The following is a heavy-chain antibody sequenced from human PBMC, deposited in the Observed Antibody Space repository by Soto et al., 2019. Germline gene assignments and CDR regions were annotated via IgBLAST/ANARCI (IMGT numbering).Heavy chain of an antibody. J-gene: IGHJ4*02. CDR1: GYTFTGYA. D-gene: IGHD6-19*01. Sequence: VQLVQSGAEEKKPGASVKVSCKASGYTFTGYAMHWVRQAPGQRLEWMGWINAGNGNTKYSQKFQGRVTITRDTSASTAYMDLSSLRSEDTAVYYCARAVAVAADFDYWGQGTLVTVSS. CDR2: INAGNGNT. CDR3: ARAVAVAADFDY. V-gene: IGHV1-3*05.